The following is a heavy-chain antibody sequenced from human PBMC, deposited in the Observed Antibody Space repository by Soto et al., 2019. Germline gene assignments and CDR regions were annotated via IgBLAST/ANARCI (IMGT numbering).Heavy chain of an antibody. CDR2: ISGSGGST. CDR3: AKDYRITIIVVVIGDAFDI. V-gene: IGHV3-23*01. D-gene: IGHD3-22*01. CDR1: GFTFSSYA. Sequence: GGSLRLSCAASGFTFSSYAMSWVRQAPGKGLEWVSAISGSGGSTYYADSVKGRFTISRDNSKNTLYLQMNSLRAEDTAVYYCAKDYRITIIVVVIGDAFDIWGQGTMVTVSS. J-gene: IGHJ3*02.